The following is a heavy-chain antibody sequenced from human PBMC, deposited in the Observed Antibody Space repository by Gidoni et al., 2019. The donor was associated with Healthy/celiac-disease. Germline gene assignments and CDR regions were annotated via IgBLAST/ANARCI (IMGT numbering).Heavy chain of an antibody. CDR2: IYYSGST. CDR1: GGSISSYY. J-gene: IGHJ3*02. V-gene: IGHV4-59*01. CDR3: ARRIVGATEGAFDI. Sequence: QVQLQESGPGLVKPSETLSLTCTVSGGSISSYYWRWIRQPPGKGLEWIGYIYYSGSTNYNPSLKSRVTISVDTSKNQFSLKLSSVTAADTAVYYCARRIVGATEGAFDIWGQGTMVTVSS. D-gene: IGHD1-26*01.